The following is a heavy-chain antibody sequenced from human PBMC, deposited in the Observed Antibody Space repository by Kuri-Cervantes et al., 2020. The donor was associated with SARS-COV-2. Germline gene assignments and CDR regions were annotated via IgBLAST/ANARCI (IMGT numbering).Heavy chain of an antibody. Sequence: LRLSCTVSGGSISSSSYYWGWIRQPPGKALEWLARIGWDDDKYYSTSLKTRLTISKDTSKNQVVLTMTNMDPVDTATYYCARIWYSSSSSNLGFDYWGQGTLVTVSS. CDR2: IGWDDDK. D-gene: IGHD6-6*01. CDR3: ARIWYSSSSSNLGFDY. J-gene: IGHJ4*02. V-gene: IGHV2-70*11. CDR1: GGSISSSSYY.